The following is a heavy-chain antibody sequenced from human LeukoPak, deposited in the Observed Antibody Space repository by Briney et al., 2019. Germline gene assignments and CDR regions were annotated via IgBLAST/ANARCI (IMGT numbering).Heavy chain of an antibody. Sequence: GRSLRLSCAASGFTFSSYGMHWVRQAPGKGLEWVAVIWYDGSNKYYADSVKGRFTISRDNSKNTLYLQMNSLRAEDTAVYYCARAKWTVYDSSGYYQDAFDIWGQGTMVTVSS. CDR3: ARAKWTVYDSSGYYQDAFDI. D-gene: IGHD3-22*01. CDR1: GFTFSSYG. CDR2: IWYDGSNK. J-gene: IGHJ3*02. V-gene: IGHV3-33*01.